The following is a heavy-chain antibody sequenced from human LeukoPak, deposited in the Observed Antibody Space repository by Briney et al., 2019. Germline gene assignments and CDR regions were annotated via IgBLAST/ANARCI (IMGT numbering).Heavy chain of an antibody. CDR2: IKSKTDGGTT. CDR1: GFTFSNAW. CDR3: TTSAGFGELLFPADY. J-gene: IGHJ4*02. Sequence: PGGSLRLSCAASGFTFSNAWVSWVRQAPGKGLEWVGRIKSKTDGGTTDYAAPVKGRFTISRDDSKNTLYLQMNSLKTEDTAVYYCTTSAGFGELLFPADYWGQGTLVTVSS. V-gene: IGHV3-15*01. D-gene: IGHD3-10*01.